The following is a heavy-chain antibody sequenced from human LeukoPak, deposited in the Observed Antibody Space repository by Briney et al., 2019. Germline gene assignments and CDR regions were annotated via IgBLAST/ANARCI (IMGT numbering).Heavy chain of an antibody. D-gene: IGHD3-10*01. J-gene: IGHJ4*02. CDR2: IYYSGST. CDR3: ARLHYYGSSYYFDY. CDR1: GGSISSSSYY. V-gene: IGHV4-39*01. Sequence: SETLSLTCTVSGGSISSSSYYWGWIRQPPGKGLEWIGSIYYSGSTYYNSSLKSRVTISVDTSKNQFSLKLSSVTAADTAVYYCARLHYYGSSYYFDYWGQGTLVTVSS.